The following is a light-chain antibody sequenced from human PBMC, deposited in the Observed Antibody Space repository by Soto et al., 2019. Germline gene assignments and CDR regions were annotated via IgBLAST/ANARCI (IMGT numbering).Light chain of an antibody. J-gene: IGLJ1*01. V-gene: IGLV2-23*02. Sequence: QSVLTQPASVSGSPGQSITISCTGTSSDVGNYNLVSWYQQHPGKAPKLMIYEVNKRPSGASNRFSGSRSGNTASLTISGLQAEDEADYSCCSYAGSSTSYVFGTGTKVTVL. CDR2: EVN. CDR3: CSYAGSSTSYV. CDR1: SSDVGNYNL.